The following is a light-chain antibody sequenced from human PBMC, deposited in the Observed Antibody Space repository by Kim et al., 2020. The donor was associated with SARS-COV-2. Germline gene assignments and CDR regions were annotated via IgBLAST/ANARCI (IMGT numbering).Light chain of an antibody. Sequence: SPGESSTPSCRASQRVSCNSLVWFQQKPGQPPRLLIYAASSRATGIPDRFSGSGSGTDFTLTISRLEPEDFAVYYCQQYGSSPRMFGQGTKVDIK. CDR3: QQYGSSPRM. V-gene: IGKV3-20*01. CDR2: AAS. J-gene: IGKJ1*01. CDR1: QRVSCNS.